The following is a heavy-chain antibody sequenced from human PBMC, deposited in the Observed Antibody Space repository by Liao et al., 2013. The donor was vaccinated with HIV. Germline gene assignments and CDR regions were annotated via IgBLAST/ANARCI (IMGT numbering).Heavy chain of an antibody. V-gene: IGHV4-39*07. CDR2: INHSGAT. CDR3: ARVGGSYSYYYMDV. D-gene: IGHD1-26*01. J-gene: IGHJ6*03. Sequence: QLQLQESGPGLVKPSETLSLTCTVSGGSISISTYCWGWVRQPPGKGLEWIGEINHSGATNYTPSLKSRVTISVDTSKNQFSLKLSSVTAADTAVYYCARVGGSYSYYYMDVWGKGTTVTVSS. CDR1: GGSISISTYC.